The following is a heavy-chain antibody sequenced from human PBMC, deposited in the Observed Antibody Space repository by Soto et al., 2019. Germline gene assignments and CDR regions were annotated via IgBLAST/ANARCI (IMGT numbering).Heavy chain of an antibody. CDR2: ISGSGGST. CDR3: AKSRGIVATIYYYMDV. V-gene: IGHV3-23*01. CDR1: GFTFSSYA. Sequence: LRLSCAASGFTFSSYAMSWVRQAPGKGLEWVSAISGSGGSTYYADSVKGRFTISRDNSKNTLYLQMNSLRAEDTAVYYCAKSRGIVATIYYYMDVWGKGTTVTVSS. D-gene: IGHD5-12*01. J-gene: IGHJ6*03.